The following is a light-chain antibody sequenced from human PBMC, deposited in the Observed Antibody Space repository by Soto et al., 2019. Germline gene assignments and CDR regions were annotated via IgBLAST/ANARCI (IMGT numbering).Light chain of an antibody. CDR1: QTISSS. Sequence: DIQMTQSPSSLSASVGDRVTITCRASQTISSSLNWYQQKPGKAPDLLLYAASNLQSGGPSRFSGSGTGSDVTLTISSLQPEDFATYSCQHSYSSPQMSTFGQGTRLEIK. V-gene: IGKV1-39*01. CDR3: QHSYSSPQMST. J-gene: IGKJ2*01. CDR2: AAS.